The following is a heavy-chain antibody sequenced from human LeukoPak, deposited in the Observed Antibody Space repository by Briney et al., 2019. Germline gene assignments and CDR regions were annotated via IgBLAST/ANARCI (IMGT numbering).Heavy chain of an antibody. J-gene: IGHJ4*02. CDR3: TTDTVVVVAAVYFGY. CDR2: IKSKTDGGTT. D-gene: IGHD2-15*01. CDR1: GFTFSNAW. V-gene: IGHV3-15*01. Sequence: GGSLRLSCAASGFTFSNAWMSWVRQAPGKGLEWVGRIKSKTDGGTTDYAAPVKGRFTISRDDSKNTLYLQMNSLKTEDTAVYYCTTDTVVVVAAVYFGYWGQGILVTVSS.